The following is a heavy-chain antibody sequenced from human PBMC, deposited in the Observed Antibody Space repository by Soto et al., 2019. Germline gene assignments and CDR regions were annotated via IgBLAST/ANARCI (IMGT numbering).Heavy chain of an antibody. CDR1: GGSISSGDYY. CDR3: ARQPDDSNGSGWFDP. Sequence: SETLSLTCTVSGGSISSGDYYWSWIRQPPGKGLEWIGFIYNSGSTNYNPALRSRVTISVDTSKNQFSLKLSSVTAADTAVYYCARQPDDSNGSGWFDPWGQGTLVTVSS. J-gene: IGHJ5*02. D-gene: IGHD3-22*01. CDR2: IYNSGST. V-gene: IGHV4-30-4*01.